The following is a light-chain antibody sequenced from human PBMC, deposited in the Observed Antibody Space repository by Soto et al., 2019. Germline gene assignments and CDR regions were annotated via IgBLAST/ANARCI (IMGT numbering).Light chain of an antibody. CDR1: NSNIGSHF. V-gene: IGLV1-47*01. Sequence: QSVLTQPLSASGTPGQWVTISCSGRNSNIGSHFVFWYQQLPGTIPKLLIYRDDQRASGVPDRFSGSKSGTSASLAISGLRSEDQADYYCAAWDASLNAVLFGGGTKLTVL. J-gene: IGLJ2*01. CDR2: RDD. CDR3: AAWDASLNAVL.